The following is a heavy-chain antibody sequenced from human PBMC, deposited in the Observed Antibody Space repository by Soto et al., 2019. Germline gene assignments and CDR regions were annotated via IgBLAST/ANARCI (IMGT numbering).Heavy chain of an antibody. J-gene: IGHJ4*02. D-gene: IGHD3-3*01. CDR1: GFTFSRYW. CDR3: ARLPVDTITSLDY. Sequence: EVQLVESGGDLVQPGGFLRLSCATSGFTFSRYWMHWVRQVPGKGLVWVSRINSDGSSISYSDSVKGRFTISRDNAKKTLYLQMNSLRVEDTAVYYCARLPVDTITSLDYWGQGTLVTVS. V-gene: IGHV3-74*01. CDR2: INSDGSSI.